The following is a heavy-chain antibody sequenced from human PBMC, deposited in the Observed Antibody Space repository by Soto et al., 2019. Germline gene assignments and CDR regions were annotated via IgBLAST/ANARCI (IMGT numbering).Heavy chain of an antibody. Sequence: GGSLRLSCAASGFTFSSYAMSWVRQAPGKGLEWVSAISGSGGSTYYADSVKGRFTISRDNSKNTLYLQMNSLRAEDTSVYCCAKDIIGSRWGSFDYWGQGTLVTVSS. J-gene: IGHJ4*02. V-gene: IGHV3-23*01. CDR3: AKDIIGSRWGSFDY. D-gene: IGHD7-27*01. CDR2: ISGSGGST. CDR1: GFTFSSYA.